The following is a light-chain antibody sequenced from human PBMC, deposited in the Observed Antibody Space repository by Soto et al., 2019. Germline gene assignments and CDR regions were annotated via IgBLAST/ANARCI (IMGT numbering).Light chain of an antibody. CDR3: SSYAGSNNYV. J-gene: IGLJ1*01. Sequence: QSVLTQPPSASGSTGQSVTISCTGTSGDVGGYNYVSWYQQHPGKAPKLMIFEVSERPSGVPDRFSASKSGNTASLTVSGLQAEDEADYYCSSYAGSNNYVFGTGTQLTVL. CDR2: EVS. CDR1: SGDVGGYNY. V-gene: IGLV2-8*01.